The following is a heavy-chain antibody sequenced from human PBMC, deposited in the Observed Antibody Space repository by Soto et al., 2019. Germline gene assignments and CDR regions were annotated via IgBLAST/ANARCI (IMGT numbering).Heavy chain of an antibody. CDR2: IRNKINTYTT. D-gene: IGHD2-15*01. CDR3: ARVVAAKYYLDY. CDR1: GFTFSDHY. J-gene: IGHJ4*02. V-gene: IGHV3-72*01. Sequence: EVQLVESGGGLVQPGGSLRLSCAASGFTFSDHYMDWVRQASGKGLEWVGRIRNKINTYTTEYAASVKGRFTVSRDDSKNLLHPQMNSLKTEDTAVYYCARVVAAKYYLDYWGQGILVTVSS.